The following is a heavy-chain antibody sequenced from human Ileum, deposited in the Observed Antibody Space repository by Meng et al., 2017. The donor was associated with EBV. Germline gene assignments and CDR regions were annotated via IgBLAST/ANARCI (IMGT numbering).Heavy chain of an antibody. Sequence: LRLQASGPGLVKPSETLSLTCTVSCGPINSSSSYWGWIRQPPGKGLEWIGSIYYSGRTYYNPSLKSRVTISVDTSKNQFSLKLSSVTAADTAVYYCARPIAAAGWFDPWGQGTLVTVSS. V-gene: IGHV4-39*01. J-gene: IGHJ5*02. CDR3: ARPIAAAGWFDP. D-gene: IGHD6-13*01. CDR2: IYYSGRT. CDR1: CGPINSSSSY.